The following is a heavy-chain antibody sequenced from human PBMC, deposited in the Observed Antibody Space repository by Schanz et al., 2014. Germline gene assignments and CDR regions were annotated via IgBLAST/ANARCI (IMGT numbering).Heavy chain of an antibody. J-gene: IGHJ4*02. Sequence: EVQLVESGGGLVQPGGSLRLSCAASGFSVGNKYMNWVRQAPGKGLEWVSFIYIGGNTYYADSVKGRFTISRDNSKNTVYIQMNSLRAEDTAVYYCVRGGPAYYFDDWGQGTLVTVSS. V-gene: IGHV3-66*01. CDR2: IYIGGNT. CDR1: GFSVGNKY. CDR3: VRGGPAYYFDD.